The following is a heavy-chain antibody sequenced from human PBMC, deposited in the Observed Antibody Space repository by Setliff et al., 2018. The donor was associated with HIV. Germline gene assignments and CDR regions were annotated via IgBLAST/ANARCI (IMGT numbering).Heavy chain of an antibody. CDR2: ISPHNGDK. V-gene: IGHV1-2*02. CDR1: GYTFTDYF. CDR3: ARQLSNSLDY. J-gene: IGHJ4*02. D-gene: IGHD7-27*01. Sequence: ASVKVSCKASGYTFTDYFLHWVRQAPGRGLEWMGWISPHNGDKNIPQRFRGRVTLTRDTSISTAYMELSGLRSDDTAMYYCARQLSNSLDYWGQGTLVTVSS.